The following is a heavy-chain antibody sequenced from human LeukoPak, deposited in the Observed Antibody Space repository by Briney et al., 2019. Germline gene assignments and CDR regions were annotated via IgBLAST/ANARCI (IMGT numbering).Heavy chain of an antibody. D-gene: IGHD4-17*01. Sequence: GASVKVSCKASGYTFTSYDINWVRQATGQGLEWMGWMNPNSGNTGYAQKLQGRVTMTRNTSISTAYMELSSLRSEDTAVYYCARGSKTTVTSPGGYWGQGPLVTVSS. CDR1: GYTFTSYD. CDR3: ARGSKTTVTSPGGY. J-gene: IGHJ4*02. V-gene: IGHV1-8*01. CDR2: MNPNSGNT.